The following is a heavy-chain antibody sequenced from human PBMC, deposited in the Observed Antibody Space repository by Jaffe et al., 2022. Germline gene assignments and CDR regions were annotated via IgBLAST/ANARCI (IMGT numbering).Heavy chain of an antibody. CDR3: VRSVPQIMVRGVTIRSQSDAFDI. Sequence: EVQLVQSGAEVKKPGESLKISCKGSGYSFTSYWIGWVRQMPGKGLEWMGIIYPGDSDTRYSPSFQGQVTISADKSISTAYLQWSSLKASDTAMYYCVRSVPQIMVRGVTIRSQSDAFDIWGQGTMVTVSS. CDR1: GYSFTSYW. J-gene: IGHJ3*02. V-gene: IGHV5-51*03. D-gene: IGHD3-10*01. CDR2: IYPGDSDT.